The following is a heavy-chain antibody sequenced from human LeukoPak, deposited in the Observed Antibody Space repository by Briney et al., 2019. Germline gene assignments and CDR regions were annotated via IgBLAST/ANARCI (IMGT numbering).Heavy chain of an antibody. CDR3: AGRIAVAGDRSGSEYFQH. J-gene: IGHJ1*01. V-gene: IGHV4-31*03. Sequence: SETLSLTCTVSGGSISSGGYYWSWIRQHPGKGLEWIGYIYYSGSTYYNPSLKSRVTISVDTSKNQFSLKLSSVTAADTAVYYCAGRIAVAGDRSGSEYFQHWGQGTLVTVSS. CDR1: GGSISSGGYY. CDR2: IYYSGST. D-gene: IGHD6-19*01.